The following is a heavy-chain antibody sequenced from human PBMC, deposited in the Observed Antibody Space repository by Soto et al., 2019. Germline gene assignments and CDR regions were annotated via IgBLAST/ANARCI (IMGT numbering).Heavy chain of an antibody. CDR3: AKDQGSSWYEIDY. CDR2: IKQDGSET. CDR1: GFTFSIHW. V-gene: IGHV3-7*01. Sequence: GGSLRLSCAASGFTFSIHWMSWVRQAPGKGLEWVANIKQDGSETYYVDSVKGRFTISRDNAKNSLYLQMNSLRAEDTAVYYCAKDQGSSWYEIDYWGQGTLVTVSS. D-gene: IGHD6-13*01. J-gene: IGHJ4*02.